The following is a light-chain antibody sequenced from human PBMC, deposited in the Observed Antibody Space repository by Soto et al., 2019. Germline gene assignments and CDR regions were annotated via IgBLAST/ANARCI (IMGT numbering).Light chain of an antibody. J-gene: IGKJ1*01. V-gene: IGKV1-5*01. Sequence: DIQLTQSPSTLSASVGDSVTITCRASQSVRTWLAWYQQKPGTAPKLLIYDASTLESGISSRFSGSGSGTEFTLTISSLQPEDFATYYCQQLNSYPRTFGQGTKVDIK. CDR3: QQLNSYPRT. CDR1: QSVRTW. CDR2: DAS.